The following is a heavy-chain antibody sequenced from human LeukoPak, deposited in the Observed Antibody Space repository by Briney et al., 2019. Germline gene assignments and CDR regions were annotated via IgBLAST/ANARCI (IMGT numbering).Heavy chain of an antibody. J-gene: IGHJ4*02. V-gene: IGHV3-23*01. D-gene: IGHD1-1*01. Sequence: GGSLRLSCGASGFTFSDYYMSWVRQSPGKGLEWVSTISGTGVTTYYADSVKGRFTISRDNSKNTLYLQMSSLRAEDTAVYYCAKDLWNQYYFDSWGQGTLVTVSS. CDR3: AKDLWNQYYFDS. CDR1: GFTFSDYY. CDR2: ISGTGVTT.